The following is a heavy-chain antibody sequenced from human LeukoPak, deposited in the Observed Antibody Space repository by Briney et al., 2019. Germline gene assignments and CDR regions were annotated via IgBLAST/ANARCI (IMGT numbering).Heavy chain of an antibody. Sequence: SETLSLTCAVYGGSFSGYYWSWIRQPPGKGLEWIGEINHSGSTNYNPSLKSRVTISVDTSKNQFSLKLSYATAADTAVYYCARAPFSSSWYNYWGQGTLVTVSS. J-gene: IGHJ4*02. CDR1: GGSFSGYY. V-gene: IGHV4-34*01. CDR2: INHSGST. CDR3: ARAPFSSSWYNY. D-gene: IGHD6-13*01.